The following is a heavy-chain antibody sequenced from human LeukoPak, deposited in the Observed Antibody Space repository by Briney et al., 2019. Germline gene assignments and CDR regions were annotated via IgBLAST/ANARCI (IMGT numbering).Heavy chain of an antibody. CDR2: IYTSGST. CDR1: GGSISSYY. CDR3: ARDLVVVPAAIGCFDY. Sequence: SETLSLTCTVSGGSISSYYWSWIRQPAGKGLEWIGRIYTSGSTNYNPSLKSRVTMSVDTSKNQFSLELSSVTAADTAVYYCARDLVVVPAAIGCFDYWGQGTLVTVSS. J-gene: IGHJ4*02. V-gene: IGHV4-4*07. D-gene: IGHD2-2*01.